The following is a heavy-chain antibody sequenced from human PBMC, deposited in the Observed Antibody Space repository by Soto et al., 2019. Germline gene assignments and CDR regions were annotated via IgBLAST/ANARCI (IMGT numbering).Heavy chain of an antibody. D-gene: IGHD6-13*01. CDR2: INPNSGGT. CDR3: ARGIIAAAGSSTHFDY. J-gene: IGHJ4*02. Sequence: ASVKVSCKASGYTFTGYYMHWVRQAPGQGLEWMGWINPNSGGTNYAQKFQGWVTMTRDTSISTAYMELSRLRSDDTAVYYCARGIIAAAGSSTHFDYWGQGTLVTVSS. CDR1: GYTFTGYY. V-gene: IGHV1-2*04.